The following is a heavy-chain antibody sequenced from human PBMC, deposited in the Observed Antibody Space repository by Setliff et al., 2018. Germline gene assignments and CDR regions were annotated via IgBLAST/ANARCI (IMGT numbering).Heavy chain of an antibody. CDR1: GGSLTSHY. V-gene: IGHV4-59*11. D-gene: IGHD2-15*01. CDR2: ISYIERP. J-gene: IGHJ4*02. Sequence: LSLTCSVSGGSLTSHYWTWIRQPPGKGLEWIGVISYIERPHYNPSLQSRVTIAMETSNNQVSLTLTSVTAVDSAMYYCARFCGGGSCPDYWGQGTLVTV. CDR3: ARFCGGGSCPDY.